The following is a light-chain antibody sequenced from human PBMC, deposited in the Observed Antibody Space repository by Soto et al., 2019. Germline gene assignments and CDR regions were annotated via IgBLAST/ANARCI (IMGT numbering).Light chain of an antibody. CDR1: NSDVGTHNL. Sequence: QSALAQPASVSGSPGQSITISCTGTNSDVGTHNLVSWYLQHPGKAPKLIIYEGTKRPSGVSNRFSGSKSGNTASLTISGLQAEDEADYYCCSYALLFGTGSKVTVL. CDR3: CSYALL. J-gene: IGLJ1*01. V-gene: IGLV2-23*01. CDR2: EGT.